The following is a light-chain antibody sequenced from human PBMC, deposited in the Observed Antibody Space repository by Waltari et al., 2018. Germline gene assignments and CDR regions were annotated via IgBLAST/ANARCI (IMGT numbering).Light chain of an antibody. V-gene: IGLV3-27*01. CDR2: KDT. CDR3: CAAADNNRV. CDR1: VLTEKY. Sequence: SYELTQPSSVSVSPGQTARITCPGDVLTEKYARWFQQKPGQAPVLVIFKDTERPSGSSARLSGSSAGTTVTLTIRGAQVEDEGDYYCCAAADNNRVFGGGTKLTDL. J-gene: IGLJ3*02.